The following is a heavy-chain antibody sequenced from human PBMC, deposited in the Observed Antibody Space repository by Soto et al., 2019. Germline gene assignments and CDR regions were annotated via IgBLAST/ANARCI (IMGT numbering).Heavy chain of an antibody. J-gene: IGHJ3*02. CDR2: TSYSGSDE. CDR1: GFTFGSHG. CDR3: AKEVRYFYDSSRVDASDI. Sequence: QVRLVESGGGVVQPGRSLRLSCAASGFTFGSHGMHWDRQAPGKGLEWVAVTSYSGSDEYYADSVKGRYTIYRDNSKNMVYLQMNSLSTEDTAVYYCAKEVRYFYDSSRVDASDIWGQGTMVTVSS. D-gene: IGHD3-22*01. V-gene: IGHV3-30*18.